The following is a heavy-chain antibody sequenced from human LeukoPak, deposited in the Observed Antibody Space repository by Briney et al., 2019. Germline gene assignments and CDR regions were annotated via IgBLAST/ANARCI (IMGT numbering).Heavy chain of an antibody. Sequence: GGSLRLSCAASGFTFSSYSMNWVRQAPGKGLEWVSSISSSSYIYYADSVKGRFTISRDNAKNSLYLQMNSLRAEDTAVYYCARGSSGPNRMDVWGQGTTVTVSS. CDR1: GFTFSSYS. J-gene: IGHJ6*02. V-gene: IGHV3-21*01. D-gene: IGHD6-19*01. CDR2: ISSSSYI. CDR3: ARGSSGPNRMDV.